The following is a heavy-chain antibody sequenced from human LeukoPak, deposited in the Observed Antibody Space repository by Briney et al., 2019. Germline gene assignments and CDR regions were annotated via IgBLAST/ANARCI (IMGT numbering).Heavy chain of an antibody. D-gene: IGHD4-17*01. CDR3: AVYYGDYVVLDY. Sequence: SETLSLTCTVSGGSISSYYWSWIRQPPGKGLEWIGEINHSGSTNYNPSLKSRVTISVDTSKNQFSLKLSSVTAADTAVYYCAVYYGDYVVLDYWGQGTLVTVSS. J-gene: IGHJ4*02. V-gene: IGHV4-34*01. CDR2: INHSGST. CDR1: GGSISSYY.